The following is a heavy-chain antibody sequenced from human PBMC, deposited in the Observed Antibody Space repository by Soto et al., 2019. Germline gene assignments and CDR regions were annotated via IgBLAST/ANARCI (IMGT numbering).Heavy chain of an antibody. CDR2: ISGSGGST. Sequence: GGSLRISCAASGFTFSRYAISWVRQAPGKGLEWVSAISGSGGSTYYADSVKGRFTISRDNSKNTLYLQMNSLRAEDTAVYYCAKGQSIKFDYWGQGTLVTVSS. CDR3: AKGQSIKFDY. CDR1: GFTFSRYA. V-gene: IGHV3-23*01. D-gene: IGHD2-21*01. J-gene: IGHJ4*02.